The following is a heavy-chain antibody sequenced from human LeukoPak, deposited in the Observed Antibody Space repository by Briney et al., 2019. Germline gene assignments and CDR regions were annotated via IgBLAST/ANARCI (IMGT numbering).Heavy chain of an antibody. CDR1: ELTFTTYS. Sequence: GGSLRLSCAASELTFTTYSMSWVRQAPGKGLEWVSYISSSSTTIFYADSVKGRFTISRDNAKNSLYLQMNSLRAEDTAVYYCARFNTLPRGLEVFDYWGQGTLVTVSS. V-gene: IGHV3-48*04. CDR3: ARFNTLPRGLEVFDY. D-gene: IGHD2/OR15-2a*01. CDR2: ISSSSTTI. J-gene: IGHJ4*02.